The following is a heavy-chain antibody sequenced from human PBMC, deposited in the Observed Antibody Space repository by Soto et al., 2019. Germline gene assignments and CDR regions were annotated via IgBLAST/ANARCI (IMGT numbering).Heavy chain of an antibody. Sequence: GGSLRLSCAASGFTFSSYWMSWVSQAPGKELERVANIKQEGSEKYYVESVKGRFTIYRDNANNSLYLQMNSLRAEDTAVYYCARSGNGSGSYYDQYYYYYGMDVWGQGTTVTVSS. CDR3: ARSGNGSGSYYDQYYYYYGMDV. V-gene: IGHV3-7*05. J-gene: IGHJ6*02. CDR2: IKQEGSEK. D-gene: IGHD3-10*01. CDR1: GFTFSSYW.